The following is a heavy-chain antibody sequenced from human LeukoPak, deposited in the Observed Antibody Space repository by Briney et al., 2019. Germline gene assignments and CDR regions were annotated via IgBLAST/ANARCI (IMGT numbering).Heavy chain of an antibody. D-gene: IGHD3-3*01. CDR3: ARGIPSYYDFWSGYYSDAFDI. V-gene: IGHV4-34*01. CDR2: INHSGST. CDR1: GFTFSSYW. Sequence: GSLRLSCAASGFTFSSYWMSWVRQAPGKGLEWIGEINHSGSTNYNPSLKSRVTISVDTSKNQFSLKLSSVTAADTAVYYCARGIPSYYDFWSGYYSDAFDIWGQGTMVTVSS. J-gene: IGHJ3*02.